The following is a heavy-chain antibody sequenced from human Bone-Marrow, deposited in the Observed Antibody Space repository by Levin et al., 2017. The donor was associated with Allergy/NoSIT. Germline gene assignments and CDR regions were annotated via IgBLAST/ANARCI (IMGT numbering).Heavy chain of an antibody. V-gene: IGHV3-11*03. CDR1: GFSISEYY. Sequence: GESLKISCAASGFSISEYYMSWIRKAPGKGLEWLSHSSGSTSYTNYADSVKGRFTMSRDRAKNSVYLQMNSLRAEDTAVYFCARFLGMVDVAGTSPEIDHWGQGTLVTVSS. CDR2: SSGSTSYT. J-gene: IGHJ5*02. CDR3: ARFLGMVDVAGTSPEIDH. D-gene: IGHD6-19*01.